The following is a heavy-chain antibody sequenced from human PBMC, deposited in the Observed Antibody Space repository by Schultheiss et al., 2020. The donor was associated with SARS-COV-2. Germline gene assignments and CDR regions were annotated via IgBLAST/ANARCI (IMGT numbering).Heavy chain of an antibody. CDR2: INPNSGGT. J-gene: IGHJ4*02. CDR1: GYTFTGYY. D-gene: IGHD3-22*01. CDR3: ARNGAWLSIDY. V-gene: IGHV1-2*02. Sequence: GESLKISCKASGYTFTGYYMHWVRQAPGQGLEWMGWINPNSGGTNYAQKLQDRVTMTTDTSTSTAYIELRSLRSDDTAVYYCARNGAWLSIDYWGQGTLVTVSS.